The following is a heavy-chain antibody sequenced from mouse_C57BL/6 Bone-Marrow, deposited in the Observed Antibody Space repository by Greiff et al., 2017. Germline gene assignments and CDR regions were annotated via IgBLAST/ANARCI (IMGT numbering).Heavy chain of an antibody. J-gene: IGHJ2*01. CDR2: IRNKANGYTT. Sequence: EVMLVESGGGLVQPGGSLSLSCAASGFTFTDYYMSWVRQPPGQALEWLGFIRNKANGYTTEYSASVKGWFTISRDNSQSILYLQMNALRAEDSATYYCARSPIATVVAMDYWGQGTTLTVSS. CDR3: ARSPIATVVAMDY. D-gene: IGHD1-1*01. CDR1: GFTFTDYY. V-gene: IGHV7-3*01.